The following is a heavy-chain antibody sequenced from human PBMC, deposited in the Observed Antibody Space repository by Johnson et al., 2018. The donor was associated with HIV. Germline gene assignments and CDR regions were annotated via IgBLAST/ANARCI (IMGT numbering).Heavy chain of an antibody. D-gene: IGHD1-26*01. CDR1: GFTFSSNA. J-gene: IGHJ3*02. CDR3: TAHYRNAFDI. Sequence: QVQLVESGGGVVQPGGSLRLSCAASGFTFSSNAMHWVRQAPGKGLAWVAFIVYDGSKKYYADSVKGRFTISRDNSKNTLFLQMNSLKTEDTALYYCTAHYRNAFDIWGQGTMVTVSS. V-gene: IGHV3-30*02. CDR2: IVYDGSKK.